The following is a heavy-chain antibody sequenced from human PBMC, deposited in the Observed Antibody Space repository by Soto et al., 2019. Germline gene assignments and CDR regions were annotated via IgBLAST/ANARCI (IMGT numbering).Heavy chain of an antibody. D-gene: IGHD2-8*01. V-gene: IGHV4-34*01. CDR3: ARAAYCTNSVCYTGDGPYGMDV. J-gene: IGHJ6*02. CDR1: GGSFSGYY. CDR2: INHSGST. Sequence: SLTCAVYGGSFSGYYWSWIRQPPGKGLEWIGEINHSGSTNYNPSLKSRVTISVDTSNNQFSLKLSSVTAADTAVYYCARAAYCTNSVCYTGDGPYGMDVGGQGTTVTAAS.